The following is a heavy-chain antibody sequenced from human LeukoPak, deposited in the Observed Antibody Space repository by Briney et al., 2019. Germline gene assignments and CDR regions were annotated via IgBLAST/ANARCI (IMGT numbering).Heavy chain of an antibody. CDR1: SGFA. Sequence: GVSLRLSCAAFSGFAMSWVRQAPGKRLEWVSAINGRGDDTYYPDSVKGRFTISRDNSNNTLYLQMNSLRADDTAVFYWAEGQRESSSFFFSLGQGIPVTVSS. CDR3: AEGQRESSSFFFS. CDR2: INGRGDDT. J-gene: IGHJ5*02. V-gene: IGHV3-23*01. D-gene: IGHD6-25*01.